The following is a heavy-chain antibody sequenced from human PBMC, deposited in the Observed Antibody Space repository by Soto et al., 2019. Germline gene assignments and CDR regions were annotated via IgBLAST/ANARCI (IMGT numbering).Heavy chain of an antibody. CDR1: QYSCTGYW. Sequence: PLQFLTSSCRVSQYSCTGYWACWVSTVPGKGPEWMGRIDPSDSYTNYSPSFQGHVTISADKSISTAYLQWSSLKASDTAMYYCARLGAAAGSPHYYYGMDVWGQGNTVTVSS. J-gene: IGHJ6*02. CDR3: ARLGAAAGSPHYYYGMDV. CDR2: IDPSDSYT. D-gene: IGHD6-13*01. V-gene: IGHV5-10-1*01.